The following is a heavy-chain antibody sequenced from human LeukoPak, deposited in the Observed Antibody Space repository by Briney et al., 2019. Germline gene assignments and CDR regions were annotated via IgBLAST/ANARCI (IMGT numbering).Heavy chain of an antibody. D-gene: IGHD3-10*01. Sequence: SETLSLTCTVSGGSIGSYYWSWIRQPPGKGLEWIAYIYYSGSTNYNPSLKSRVTISVDTSKNQFSLKLSSVTAADTAVYYCARRYGSGSSGTFDYWGQGTLVTVSS. V-gene: IGHV4-59*01. J-gene: IGHJ4*02. CDR1: GGSIGSYY. CDR2: IYYSGST. CDR3: ARRYGSGSSGTFDY.